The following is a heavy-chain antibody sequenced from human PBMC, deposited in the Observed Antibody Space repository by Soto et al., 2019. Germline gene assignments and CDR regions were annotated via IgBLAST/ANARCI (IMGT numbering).Heavy chain of an antibody. CDR2: VSHDGRNT. V-gene: IGHV3-30*18. Sequence: VQLVESGGGVVQPGRSLRLSCAASGFTFSDYAMHWVRQAPGKGLEWVAVVSHDGRNTHYADSVKGRFTISRDSSKNTVALEMTSLRAADTAVYYCAKGGRQWLVTSDFNYWGPGALVTVSS. CDR1: GFTFSDYA. D-gene: IGHD6-19*01. CDR3: AKGGRQWLVTSDFNY. J-gene: IGHJ4*02.